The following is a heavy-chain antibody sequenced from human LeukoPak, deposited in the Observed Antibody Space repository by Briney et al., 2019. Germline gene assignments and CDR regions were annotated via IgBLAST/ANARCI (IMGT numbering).Heavy chain of an antibody. D-gene: IGHD4-11*01. V-gene: IGHV1-2*02. CDR1: GYTFTGYY. CDR3: ARDRNLWPFDY. J-gene: IGHJ4*02. Sequence: ASVKVSCKASGYTFTGYYMHWVRQAPGQGLEWMGWINPNSGGTNYAQKFQGRVTMTRDTSISTVYMELSSLRSEDTAVYYCARDRNLWPFDYWGQGTLVTVSS. CDR2: INPNSGGT.